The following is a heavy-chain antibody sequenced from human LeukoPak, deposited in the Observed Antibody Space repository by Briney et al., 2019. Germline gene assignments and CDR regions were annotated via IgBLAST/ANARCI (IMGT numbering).Heavy chain of an antibody. D-gene: IGHD2/OR15-2a*01. CDR3: ATVKRLEYYFDY. Sequence: QAGGSLRLSCAESGYDFSLYDMHWVRQAPGKGLEWVAFVRHDGGNQNYADSVRGRFTISRDNSKNTLYLQMNSLRTEDTAIYYCATVKRLEYYFDYWGQGTLVTVSS. CDR1: GYDFSLYD. J-gene: IGHJ4*02. V-gene: IGHV3-30*02. CDR2: VRHDGGNQ.